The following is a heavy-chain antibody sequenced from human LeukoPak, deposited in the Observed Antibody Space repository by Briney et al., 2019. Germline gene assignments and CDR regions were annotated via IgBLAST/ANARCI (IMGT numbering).Heavy chain of an antibody. CDR1: GYTFTSYW. V-gene: IGHV5-51*01. CDR3: ARAVMTGDRPIFDF. Sequence: GESLKISCKGSGYTFTSYWIGWVRQMPGKGLEWMGIMYPGDSDSIYSPSFRDQVTISADKSINTAYLQWSSLKASDTAMYYCARAVMTGDRPIFDFWGQGTLVTVSS. D-gene: IGHD7-27*01. J-gene: IGHJ4*02. CDR2: MYPGDSDS.